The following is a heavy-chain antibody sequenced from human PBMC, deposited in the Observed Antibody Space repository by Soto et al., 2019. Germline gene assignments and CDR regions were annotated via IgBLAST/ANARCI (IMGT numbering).Heavy chain of an antibody. CDR1: GFTFSSYA. Sequence: GGSLRLSCAASGFTFSSYAMHWVRQAPGKGLEWVAVISYDGSNKYYADSVKGRFTISRDNSKNTLYLQMNSLRAEDTAVYYCAAGGATTRCDYWGQGTLVTVSS. CDR3: AAGGATTRCDY. D-gene: IGHD1-26*01. V-gene: IGHV3-30-3*01. CDR2: ISYDGSNK. J-gene: IGHJ4*02.